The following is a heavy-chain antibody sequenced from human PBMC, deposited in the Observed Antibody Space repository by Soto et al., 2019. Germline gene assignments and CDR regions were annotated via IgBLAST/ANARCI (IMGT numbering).Heavy chain of an antibody. J-gene: IGHJ5*02. D-gene: IGHD6-6*01. CDR3: AAPHVYSSSPETENWFDP. CDR2: IVVGSGST. Sequence: SVKVSCKASGFTFTSSAVQWVRQARGQRLEWIGWIVVGSGSTNYAQKFQERVTITRDMSTSTAYMELSSLRSEDTAVYYCAAPHVYSSSPETENWFDPWGQGTLVTVSS. CDR1: GFTFTSSA. V-gene: IGHV1-58*01.